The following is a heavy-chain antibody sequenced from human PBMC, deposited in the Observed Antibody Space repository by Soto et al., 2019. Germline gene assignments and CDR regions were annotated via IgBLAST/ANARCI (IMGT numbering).Heavy chain of an antibody. J-gene: IGHJ4*02. CDR2: ISYDGSNK. Sequence: QVQLVESGGGVVQPGRSLRLSCAASGFTFSSYAMHWVRQAPGKGLEWVAVISYDGSNKYYADSVKGRFTISRDNSKNTLYLQMNSLRAEDTAVYYCARDLAELLGYYDSSGFRGWDYWGQGTLVTVSS. D-gene: IGHD3-22*01. V-gene: IGHV3-30-3*01. CDR1: GFTFSSYA. CDR3: ARDLAELLGYYDSSGFRGWDY.